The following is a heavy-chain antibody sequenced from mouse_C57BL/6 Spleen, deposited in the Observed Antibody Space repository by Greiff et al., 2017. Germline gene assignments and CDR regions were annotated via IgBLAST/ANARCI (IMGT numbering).Heavy chain of an antibody. V-gene: IGHV5-16*01. D-gene: IGHD1-1*01. J-gene: IGHJ1*03. Sequence: EVKVVESEGGLVQPGRSMKLSCTASGFTFSDYYMAWVRQVPEKGLEWVANINYDGSSTYYLDSLKSRFIISRDNAKNILYLQMSSLKSEDTATYYCARDLSYYYGSSYGWYFDVWGTGTTVTVSS. CDR2: INYDGSST. CDR1: GFTFSDYY. CDR3: ARDLSYYYGSSYGWYFDV.